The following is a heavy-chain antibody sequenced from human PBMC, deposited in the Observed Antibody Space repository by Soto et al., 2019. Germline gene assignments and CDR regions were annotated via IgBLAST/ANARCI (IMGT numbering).Heavy chain of an antibody. Sequence: GASVKVSCKASGYTFSAYAIHWVRQAPGQGLQWVGWINAGSGDTRYSPKFQGRLIITRDTSASTAYMELSSLRPNDTAMFYCVTSDWASWGQGTLVT. V-gene: IGHV1-3*01. CDR3: VTSDWAS. CDR1: GYTFSAYA. CDR2: INAGSGDT. D-gene: IGHD3-9*01. J-gene: IGHJ4*02.